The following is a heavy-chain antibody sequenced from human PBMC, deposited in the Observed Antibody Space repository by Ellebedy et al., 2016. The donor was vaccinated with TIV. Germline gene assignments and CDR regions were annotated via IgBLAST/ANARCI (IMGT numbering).Heavy chain of an antibody. V-gene: IGHV1-69*06. CDR1: GGTFSSYA. Sequence: AASVTVSCKSSGGTFSSYAITWVRQAPGQGLEWMGGIIPSLGLGTVKIVQKFQDRVTISADISTSTTYMDLIRLTSDDTAVYYCATFVAGAGQFDHWGQGTLVTVSS. J-gene: IGHJ4*02. CDR3: ATFVAGAGQFDH. D-gene: IGHD6-19*01. CDR2: IIPSLGLGTV.